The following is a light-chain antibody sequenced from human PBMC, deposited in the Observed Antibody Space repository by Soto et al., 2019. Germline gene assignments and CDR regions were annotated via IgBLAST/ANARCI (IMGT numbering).Light chain of an antibody. CDR1: QSVSTW. J-gene: IGKJ2*01. V-gene: IGKV1-5*03. Sequence: DIQMTQSPSTLSASVEDRVTITCRASQSVSTWLAWYQQKPGKAPKLLIYKASSLQTGVPSRFSGSGSGTEFTLTISSLQPGDGATYYCQQYYSHPYTFGQGTTLEIK. CDR3: QQYYSHPYT. CDR2: KAS.